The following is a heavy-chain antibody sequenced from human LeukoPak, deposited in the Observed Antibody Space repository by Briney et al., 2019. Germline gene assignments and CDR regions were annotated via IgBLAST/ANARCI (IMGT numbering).Heavy chain of an antibody. CDR3: ARENSGSYYQFDY. Sequence: GGSLRLSCAASGFTFSTYPMHWVRQAPGKGLEWVAVMSFDGDSEYYSDSVRGRFTVSRDNAKNSLSLQMNSLRAEDTAVYYCARENSGSYYQFDYWGQGTLVTVSS. V-gene: IGHV3-30-3*01. D-gene: IGHD1-26*01. CDR2: MSFDGDSE. J-gene: IGHJ4*02. CDR1: GFTFSTYP.